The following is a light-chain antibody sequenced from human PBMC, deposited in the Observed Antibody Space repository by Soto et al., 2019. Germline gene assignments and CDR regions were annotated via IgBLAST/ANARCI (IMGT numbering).Light chain of an antibody. Sequence: QSVLTQPPSVSGAPGQRVAISCTGSSSDVGIYNYVSWYQQHPGKVPKLIIYEVTNRPSGVSNRFSGSKSGNTASLTISGLQAEDEADYYCSSYTTSSTRVFGTGTKVTVL. CDR2: EVT. CDR1: SSDVGIYNY. CDR3: SSYTTSSTRV. V-gene: IGLV2-14*01. J-gene: IGLJ1*01.